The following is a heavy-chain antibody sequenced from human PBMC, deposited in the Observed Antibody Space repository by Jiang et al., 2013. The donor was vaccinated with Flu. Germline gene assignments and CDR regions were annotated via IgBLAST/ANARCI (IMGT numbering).Heavy chain of an antibody. J-gene: IGHJ3*02. CDR1: GFTFSDYH. CDR2: IRKKAHSFTT. CDR3: VRVGYYDSRDYSTDGFDI. Sequence: SCAASGFTFSDYHMDWVRQAPGKGLEWVGRIRKKAHSFTTQYAASVKGRFSLSRDESKTSLYLQMNSLKTEDTAVYYCVRVGYYDSRDYSTDGFDIWGQGTMVTVSS. V-gene: IGHV3-72*01. D-gene: IGHD3-22*01.